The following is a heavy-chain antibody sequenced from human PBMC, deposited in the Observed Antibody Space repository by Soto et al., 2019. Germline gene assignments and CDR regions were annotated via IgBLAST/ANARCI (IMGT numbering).Heavy chain of an antibody. D-gene: IGHD5-12*01. CDR1: GYTLTELS. CDR2: FDPEDGET. CDR3: ATGPRGYSGYDYYDTLYYFDY. Sequence: ASVKVSCKVSGYTLTELSIHWVRQAPGKRLEWMGGFDPEDGETIYAQKFQGRVTMTEDTSTDTAYMELSSLRSEDTAVYYCATGPRGYSGYDYYDTLYYFDYWGQGTLVTVSS. J-gene: IGHJ4*02. V-gene: IGHV1-24*01.